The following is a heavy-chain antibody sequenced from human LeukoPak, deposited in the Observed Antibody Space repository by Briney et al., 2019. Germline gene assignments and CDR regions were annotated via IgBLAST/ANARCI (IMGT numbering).Heavy chain of an antibody. CDR1: GFTFSSYA. D-gene: IGHD4-17*01. CDR3: ARDNYGDYGY. CDR2: IKEDGSEK. J-gene: IGHJ4*02. V-gene: IGHV3-7*01. Sequence: QPGGSLRLSCAASGFTFSSYAMHWVRQAPGKGLEWVANIKEDGSEKYYVDSVKGRFTVSRDNAKNSLYLQMNRLRAEDTAVYYCARDNYGDYGYWGQGTLVTVSS.